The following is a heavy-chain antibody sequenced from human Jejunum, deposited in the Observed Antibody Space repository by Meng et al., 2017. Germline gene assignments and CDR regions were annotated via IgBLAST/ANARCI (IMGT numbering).Heavy chain of an antibody. CDR3: VKGGRYSSGWYDWFDP. D-gene: IGHD6-19*01. CDR1: GFTFDDYA. Sequence: GESLKISCAASGFTFDDYAMHWVRQAPGKGLEWVSLISWDAISINYADSVKGRFTISRDNSKNSLYLQMNSLRAEDTALYYCVKGGRYSSGWYDWFDPWGQGTLVTVSS. V-gene: IGHV3-43D*04. J-gene: IGHJ5*02. CDR2: ISWDAISI.